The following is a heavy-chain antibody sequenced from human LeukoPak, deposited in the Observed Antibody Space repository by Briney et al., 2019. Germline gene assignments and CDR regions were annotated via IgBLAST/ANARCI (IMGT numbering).Heavy chain of an antibody. V-gene: IGHV1-69*05. J-gene: IGHJ3*02. CDR1: GYTFTSYD. CDR3: ARSSLRGHAFDI. D-gene: IGHD2-15*01. Sequence: SVKVSCKASGYTFTSYDINWVRQATGQGLEWMGGIIPIFGTANYAQKFQGRVTITTDESTSTAYMELSSLRSEDTAVYYCARSSLRGHAFDIWGQGTMVTVSS. CDR2: IIPIFGTA.